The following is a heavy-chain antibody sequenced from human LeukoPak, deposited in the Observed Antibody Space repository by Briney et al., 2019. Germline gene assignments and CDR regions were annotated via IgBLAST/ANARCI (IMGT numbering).Heavy chain of an antibody. J-gene: IGHJ4*02. V-gene: IGHV1-2*06. D-gene: IGHD3-22*01. CDR1: GYTFTGYY. CDR2: INPNSGGT. Sequence: ASVKVSCKASGYTFTGYYMHWVRQAPGQGLEWMGRINPNSGGTNYAQKFQGGVTMTRDTSISTAYMELSRLRSDATAAYYCARIDSSGYYFDYWGQGTLVTVSS. CDR3: ARIDSSGYYFDY.